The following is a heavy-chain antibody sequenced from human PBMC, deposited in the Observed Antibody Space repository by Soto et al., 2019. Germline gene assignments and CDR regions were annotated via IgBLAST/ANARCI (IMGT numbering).Heavy chain of an antibody. CDR1: GFTFSAYA. J-gene: IGHJ3*02. D-gene: IGHD4-17*01. CDR2: ISASRGRT. V-gene: IGHV3-23*01. CDR3: AKDHNGDYVGGFEM. Sequence: GGSLRLSCAVSGFTFSAYAMSWVRQTPGKGLEWVSGISASRGRTYYADSVKGRFTISSDNSKNTLYLQMNSLRAEDTAVYYCAKDHNGDYVGGFEMWGPGTMVTV.